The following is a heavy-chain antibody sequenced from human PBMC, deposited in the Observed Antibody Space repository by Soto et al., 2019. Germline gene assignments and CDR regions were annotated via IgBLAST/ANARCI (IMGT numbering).Heavy chain of an antibody. D-gene: IGHD1-7*01. Sequence: QLQLQESGPGLVKPSETLSLTCSVSGGSISISSYSWGWIRQPPGKGLEWIGSINYSGSTYYNPSLQSRLTISIDTSKNQFSLKLNSVTAADMAVYYCARRAGNYGRFDHWGQGTLVTVSS. J-gene: IGHJ4*02. CDR1: GGSISISSYS. V-gene: IGHV4-39*01. CDR3: ARRAGNYGRFDH. CDR2: INYSGST.